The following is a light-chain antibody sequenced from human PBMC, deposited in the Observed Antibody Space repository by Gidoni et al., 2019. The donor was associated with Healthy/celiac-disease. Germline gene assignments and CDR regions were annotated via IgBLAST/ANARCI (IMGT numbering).Light chain of an antibody. J-gene: IGKJ4*01. CDR2: GAS. Sequence: VLTPSPGTLSLSPGERATLSCRASQSVSSSYLAWYQQKPGQAPRLLIYGASSRATGIPDRFSGSGSGTDFTLTISRLEPEDFAVYYCQQYGSSPRIFGGGTKVEIK. CDR3: QQYGSSPRI. CDR1: QSVSSSY. V-gene: IGKV3-20*01.